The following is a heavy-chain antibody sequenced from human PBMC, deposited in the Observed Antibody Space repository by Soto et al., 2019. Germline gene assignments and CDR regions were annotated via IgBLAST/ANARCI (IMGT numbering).Heavy chain of an antibody. CDR1: GFTFSSYA. CDR3: ARDYVWLP. Sequence: QVQLVESGGGVVQPGRSLRLSCAASGFTFSSYAMHWVRQAPGKGLEWVAVISYDGSNKYYADSVKGRFTISRDNSKNTLYLQMNSLRAEDTAVYYCARDYVWLPWGQGTLVTVSS. CDR2: ISYDGSNK. V-gene: IGHV3-30-3*01. D-gene: IGHD3-16*01. J-gene: IGHJ5*02.